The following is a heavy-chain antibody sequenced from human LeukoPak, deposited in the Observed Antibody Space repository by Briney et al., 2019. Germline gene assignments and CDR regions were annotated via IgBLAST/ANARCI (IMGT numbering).Heavy chain of an antibody. CDR3: AGSDTTGYIPREWDYWYFDL. Sequence: GGSLRLSCTASGFKFDDYGMTWVRQAPGKGLEWVSDRNGDSRGYAHSVRGRFTIYRDNSKNSLYLQMNSLRAEDTAVYYCAGSDTTGYIPREWDYWYFDLRGRGTLVTVSS. CDR2: RNGDSR. V-gene: IGHV3-20*04. D-gene: IGHD1-1*01. J-gene: IGHJ2*01. CDR1: GFKFDDYG.